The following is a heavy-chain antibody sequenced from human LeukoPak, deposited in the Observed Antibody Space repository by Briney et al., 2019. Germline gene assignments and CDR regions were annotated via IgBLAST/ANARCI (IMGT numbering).Heavy chain of an antibody. CDR3: ARGGPRGVYDPAELDY. J-gene: IGHJ4*02. Sequence: SVKVSCKASGGTFSSYAISWVRQAPGQGLEWMGGIIPIFGTANYAQKFQGRVTITTDESTSTAYMELSSLRSEDTAVYYCARGGPRGVYDPAELDYWGQGTLVTVSS. CDR2: IIPIFGTA. D-gene: IGHD5/OR15-5a*01. V-gene: IGHV1-69*05. CDR1: GGTFSSYA.